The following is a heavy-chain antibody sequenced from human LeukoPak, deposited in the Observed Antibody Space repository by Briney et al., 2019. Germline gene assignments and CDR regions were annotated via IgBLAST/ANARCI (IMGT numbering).Heavy chain of an antibody. J-gene: IGHJ4*02. CDR2: IYYSGNT. CDR3: ARGYSSIDY. D-gene: IGHD6-13*01. V-gene: IGHV4-39*01. Sequence: PSETLSLTCTVSGGSISSSSYYWGWIRQPPGKGLEWIGSIYYSGNTYYNPSLKSRVTISVDTSKNQFSLKLSSVTAADTAVYYCARGYSSIDYWGQGTLVTVSS. CDR1: GGSISSSSYY.